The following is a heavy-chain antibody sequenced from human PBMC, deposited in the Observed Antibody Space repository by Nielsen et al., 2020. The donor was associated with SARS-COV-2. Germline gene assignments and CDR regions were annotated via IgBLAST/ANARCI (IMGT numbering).Heavy chain of an antibody. CDR3: IRDGYSYARMEGWFDS. CDR2: ISGDGSST. CDR1: GFSFRTYW. D-gene: IGHD5-18*01. V-gene: IGHV3-74*01. J-gene: IGHJ5*01. Sequence: GEPLKISCAASGFSFRTYWMHWVRQVPGKGLVWVSRISGDGSSTTYADSVKGRFTISRDNAKNTLYLQMNSLRAEDTAVYYCIRDGYSYARMEGWFDSWGQGTLVTVS.